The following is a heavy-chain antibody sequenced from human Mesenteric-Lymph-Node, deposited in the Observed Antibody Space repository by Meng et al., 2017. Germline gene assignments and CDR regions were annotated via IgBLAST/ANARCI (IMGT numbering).Heavy chain of an antibody. Sequence: GESLKISCAASGFTFSSYSMNWVRQAPGRGLEWVSTISDTGGSTYYADSMKGRFTISRDNSKNIVYLQMNSLRAEDTAIYYVARGVTSFGWYFDYWGQGTLVTVSS. CDR1: GFTFSSYS. J-gene: IGHJ4*02. CDR2: ISDTGGST. D-gene: IGHD3-10*01. CDR3: ARGVTSFGWYFDY. V-gene: IGHV3-23*01.